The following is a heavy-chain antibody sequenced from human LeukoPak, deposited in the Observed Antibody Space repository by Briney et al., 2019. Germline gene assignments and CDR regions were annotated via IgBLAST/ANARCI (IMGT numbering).Heavy chain of an antibody. CDR1: GGSFSGYY. Sequence: SETLSLTCAVYGGSFSGYYWSWIRQPPGKGLEWIGEINHSGSTNYNPSLKSRVTISVDTSKNQFSLKLSSVTAADTAVYYCARHRNYYYYYMDVWGKGTTVTISS. J-gene: IGHJ6*03. CDR3: ARHRNYYYYYMDV. CDR2: INHSGST. V-gene: IGHV4-34*01.